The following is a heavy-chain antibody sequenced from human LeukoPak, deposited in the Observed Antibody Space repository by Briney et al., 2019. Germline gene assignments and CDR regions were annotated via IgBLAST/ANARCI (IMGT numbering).Heavy chain of an antibody. CDR1: GFTVSSNY. CDR3: ARDSSGLSYFDY. J-gene: IGHJ4*01. D-gene: IGHD3-22*01. V-gene: IGHV3-66*01. Sequence: PGGSLRLSCAASGFTVSSNYMSWVRQAPGKGLEWASVIYSGGTTYYADSVKGRFTISSDNSKNTLYLQMNSLRAEDTAVYYCARDSSGLSYFDYWGHGTLVTVSS. CDR2: IYSGGTT.